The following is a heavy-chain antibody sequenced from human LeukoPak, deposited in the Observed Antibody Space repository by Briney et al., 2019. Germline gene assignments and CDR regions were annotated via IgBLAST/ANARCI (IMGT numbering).Heavy chain of an antibody. CDR2: INRNGDNT. D-gene: IGHD1-14*01. CDR3: AKDFPHWYEVPHGMDV. CDR1: GFTFDDYG. V-gene: IGHV3-20*04. Sequence: WPGGSLRLSCAASGFTFDDYGMSWVRQGPGKGLEWVSGINRNGDNTGYGDSVKGRFTISRDNAKNSLYLQMNGLRVEDTAIYYCAKDFPHWYEVPHGMDVWGQGTTVTV. J-gene: IGHJ6*02.